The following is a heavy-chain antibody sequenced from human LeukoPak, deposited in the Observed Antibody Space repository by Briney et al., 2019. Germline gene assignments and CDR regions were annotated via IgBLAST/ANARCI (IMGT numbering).Heavy chain of an antibody. CDR1: GGSVSSINYY. CDR2: VFHSGST. J-gene: IGHJ6*02. CDR3: ARDVQRWLDLQYYYHGMDV. Sequence: SGTLSLTCTVSGGSVSSINYYWSWIRQPPGKGLEWIGYVFHSGSTNYNPSLKSRVTISVDTSRSQFSLRLSSVTAADTAVYYCARDVQRWLDLQYYYHGMDVWGQGTTVTVS. D-gene: IGHD6-19*01. V-gene: IGHV4-61*01.